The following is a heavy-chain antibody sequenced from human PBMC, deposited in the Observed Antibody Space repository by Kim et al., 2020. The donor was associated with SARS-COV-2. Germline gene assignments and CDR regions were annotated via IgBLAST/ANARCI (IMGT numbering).Heavy chain of an antibody. V-gene: IGHV7-4-1*02. Sequence: ASVKVSCKASGYTFTSYAINWVRQAPGQGLEWMGWINTNTRNPTYAQGFTGRFVFSLDTSVSTAFLQINSLEAEDTAIYYCARTFSGGPLDYWGQGTLLTVSS. CDR1: GYTFTSYA. CDR3: ARTFSGGPLDY. CDR2: INTNTRNP. J-gene: IGHJ4*02. D-gene: IGHD6-19*01.